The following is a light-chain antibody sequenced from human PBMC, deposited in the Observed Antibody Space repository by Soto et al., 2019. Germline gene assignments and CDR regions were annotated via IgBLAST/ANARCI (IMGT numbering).Light chain of an antibody. CDR2: GAS. J-gene: IGKJ1*01. Sequence: EIVMTQSPATLSVSPGERAALSCRASQSVSSNLAWFQQKPGQAPRLLIYGASTRATGIPARFSGSGSGTEFTLTISSLQSEDFAVYYCQQYENWPPAGTFGQGTKVDIK. CDR3: QQYENWPPAGT. CDR1: QSVSSN. V-gene: IGKV3-15*01.